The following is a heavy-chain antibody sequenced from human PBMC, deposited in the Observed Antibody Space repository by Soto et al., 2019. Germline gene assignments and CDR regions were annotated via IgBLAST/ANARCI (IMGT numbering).Heavy chain of an antibody. CDR1: GGSISSYY. Sequence: LSLTCTVSGGSISSYYWSWIRQPPGKGLEWIGYIYYSGSTNYNPSLKSRVTISVDTSKNQFSLKLSSVTAADTAVYYCARGSYSSGWYFVFDYWGQGTLVTVSS. J-gene: IGHJ4*02. D-gene: IGHD6-19*01. V-gene: IGHV4-59*01. CDR3: ARGSYSSGWYFVFDY. CDR2: IYYSGST.